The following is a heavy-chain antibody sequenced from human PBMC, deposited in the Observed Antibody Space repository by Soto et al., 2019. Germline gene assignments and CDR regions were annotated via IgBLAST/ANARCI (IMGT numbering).Heavy chain of an antibody. Sequence: QVQLVQSGAYVKNPGASVKVSCQASISLFGAFGSSWELQAPGQGLEWMGWITPYNVNTHYSEKFQDRGTMTADKSTPTADMEVRRLPSADTVGECSARISARRDDFDGGSQAPVVTVSS. CDR2: ITPYNVNT. CDR1: ISLFGAFG. V-gene: IGHV1-18*01. CDR3: ARISARRDDFDG. J-gene: IGHJ3*01.